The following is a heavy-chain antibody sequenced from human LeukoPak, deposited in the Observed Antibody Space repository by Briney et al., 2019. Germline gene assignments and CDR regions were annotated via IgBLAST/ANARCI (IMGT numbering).Heavy chain of an antibody. CDR1: GGSFSGYY. D-gene: IGHD3-3*02. CDR2: INHSGST. CDR3: ARDSFLEDRSAFDI. Sequence: SETLSLTCAVYGGSFSGYYWSWIRQPPGKGLEWIGEINHSGSTNYNPSLKSRVTISVDRSKNQFSLKLSSVTAADTAVYYCARDSFLEDRSAFDIWGQRTMVTVSS. V-gene: IGHV4-34*01. J-gene: IGHJ3*02.